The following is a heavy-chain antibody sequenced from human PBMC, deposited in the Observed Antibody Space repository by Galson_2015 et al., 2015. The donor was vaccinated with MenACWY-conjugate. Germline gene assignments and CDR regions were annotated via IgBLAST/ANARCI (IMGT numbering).Heavy chain of an antibody. CDR3: ARDLGCSSTSCYFPGY. CDR2: INAGNGNT. J-gene: IGHJ4*02. CDR1: GYTFTSYA. V-gene: IGHV1-3*01. Sequence: SVKVSCKASGYTFTSYAMHWVRQAPGQRLEWMGWINAGNGNTKYSQKFQGRVTITRDTSASTAYMELSSLRSEDTAAYYCARDLGCSSTSCYFPGYWGQGTLVTVSS. D-gene: IGHD2-2*01.